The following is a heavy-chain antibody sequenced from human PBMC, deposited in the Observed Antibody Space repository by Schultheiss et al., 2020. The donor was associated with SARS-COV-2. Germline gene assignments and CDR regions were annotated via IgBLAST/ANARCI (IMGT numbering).Heavy chain of an antibody. Sequence: GGSLRLSCAASGFTFSSYGMHWVRQAPGKGLEWVAVIWYDGSNKYYADSVKGRFTISRDNSKNTLYLQMNSLRAEDTAVYYCARDVDTAVFDYYYGMDVWGLGTTVTVSS. CDR1: GFTFSSYG. CDR2: IWYDGSNK. CDR3: ARDVDTAVFDYYYGMDV. V-gene: IGHV3-33*01. J-gene: IGHJ6*02. D-gene: IGHD5-18*01.